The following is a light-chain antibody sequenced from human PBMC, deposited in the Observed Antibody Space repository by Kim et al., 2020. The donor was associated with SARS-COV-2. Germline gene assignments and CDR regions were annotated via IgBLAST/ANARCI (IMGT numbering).Light chain of an antibody. J-gene: IGLJ1*01. CDR2: YDS. CDR3: QVWESSSDHYV. CDR1: NIGSKR. Sequence: SYELTQPPSVSVAPGKTARITCGGNNIGSKRVHWYQQKPGQAPVLVIYYDSDRPSGIPERFSGSKSGNTATLTISRVEAGDEADYYCQVWESSSDHYVFG. V-gene: IGLV3-21*01.